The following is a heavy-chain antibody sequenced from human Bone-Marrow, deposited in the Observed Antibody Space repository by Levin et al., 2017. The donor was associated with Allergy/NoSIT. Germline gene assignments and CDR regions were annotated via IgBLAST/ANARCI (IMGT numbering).Heavy chain of an antibody. CDR1: GITISDYF. D-gene: IGHD1-26*01. Sequence: GESLKISWAASGITISDYFMSWLRQAPGKGLEWLSYIDSGGTTIKYADSVQGRVTISRDNAKKSLYLQMNSLGVEDTAVYYCARGSWRSFFGMDVWGQGTTVIVSS. CDR3: ARGSWRSFFGMDV. V-gene: IGHV3-11*01. CDR2: IDSGGTTI. J-gene: IGHJ6*02.